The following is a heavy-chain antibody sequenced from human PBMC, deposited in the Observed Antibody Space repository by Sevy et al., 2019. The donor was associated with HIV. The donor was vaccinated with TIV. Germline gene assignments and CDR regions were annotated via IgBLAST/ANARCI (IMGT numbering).Heavy chain of an antibody. D-gene: IGHD1-26*01. Sequence: GGSLRLSCAASGFTFSSYSMNRVRQAPWKGLEWVSSISTSGSYIYYADSVKGRFTISRDNAKNSLYLQMNSLRAEDTAVYYCARDEVGGSYWEFDYWGQGTLVTVSS. CDR3: ARDEVGGSYWEFDY. V-gene: IGHV3-21*01. CDR2: ISTSGSYI. CDR1: GFTFSSYS. J-gene: IGHJ4*02.